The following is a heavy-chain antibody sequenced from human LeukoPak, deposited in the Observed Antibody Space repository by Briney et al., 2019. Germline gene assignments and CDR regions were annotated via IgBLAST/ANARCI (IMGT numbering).Heavy chain of an antibody. J-gene: IGHJ5*02. Sequence: ASVKVSCKASGYTFTSYDINWVRQATGQGLEWMGWMNPDSGNTGYARKFQGRVTMTRNTSINTAYLDLYSLESEDTAVYYCARGIARGVPYNWFDPWGHGTLVTVSS. D-gene: IGHD3-10*01. CDR3: ARGIARGVPYNWFDP. CDR2: MNPDSGNT. V-gene: IGHV1-8*01. CDR1: GYTFTSYD.